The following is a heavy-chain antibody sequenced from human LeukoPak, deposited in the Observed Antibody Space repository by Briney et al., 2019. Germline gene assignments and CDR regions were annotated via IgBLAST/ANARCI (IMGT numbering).Heavy chain of an antibody. CDR3: ARRSPYDGSVLDF. Sequence: TGGSLRLSCAASGFIFSSYGMHWVRQAPGKGLEWVAVISYDGSNKYYAESVKGRFTIPRDNSKNTLYLEMNSLRTEDTAVYHCARRSPYDGSVLDFWGQGTLVTVSS. CDR1: GFIFSSYG. CDR2: ISYDGSNK. V-gene: IGHV3-30*19. J-gene: IGHJ4*02. D-gene: IGHD3-22*01.